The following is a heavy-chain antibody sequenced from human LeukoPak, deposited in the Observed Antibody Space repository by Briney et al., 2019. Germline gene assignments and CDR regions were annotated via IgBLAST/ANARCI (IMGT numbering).Heavy chain of an antibody. Sequence: PGGSLRLSCAASGFTFSSYAMHWVRQAPGKGLEWVAVISYDGGNKYYADSVKGRFTISRDNSKNTLYLQMNSLRAEDTAVYYCAREGKTVRGTFSDYWGQGTLVTVSS. CDR2: ISYDGGNK. D-gene: IGHD3-10*01. CDR3: AREGKTVRGTFSDY. J-gene: IGHJ4*02. CDR1: GFTFSSYA. V-gene: IGHV3-30*04.